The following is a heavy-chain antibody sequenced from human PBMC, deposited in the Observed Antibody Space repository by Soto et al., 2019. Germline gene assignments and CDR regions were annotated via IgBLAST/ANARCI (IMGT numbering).Heavy chain of an antibody. CDR3: ARRIAAAGGYYYYAFDV. Sequence: ESLKISCKGSGYNFDTYWINWVRQMPGKGLGWMGRIDPEDSKTKYSPSLEGHITISVDKSINTTYLQWSSLKASDTAIYYCARRIAAAGGYYYYAFDVWGQATAVTVSS. V-gene: IGHV5-10-1*01. D-gene: IGHD6-13*01. CDR2: IDPEDSKT. CDR1: GYNFDTYW. J-gene: IGHJ6*02.